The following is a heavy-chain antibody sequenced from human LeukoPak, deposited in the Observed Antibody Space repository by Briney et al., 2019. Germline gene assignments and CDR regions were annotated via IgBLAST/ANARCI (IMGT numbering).Heavy chain of an antibody. V-gene: IGHV3-30*04. CDR1: GFTFSSYA. J-gene: IGHJ4*02. Sequence: PGRPLRLSCAASGFTFSSYAMHWVRQAPGKGLEGVAVISYDGSNNYYADSVKGRFTISRDNSKNTLYLQMNSLRAGDTAVYYCSRETYDSGLFGYWGQGGLVT. D-gene: IGHD3-10*01. CDR2: ISYDGSNN. CDR3: SRETYDSGLFGY.